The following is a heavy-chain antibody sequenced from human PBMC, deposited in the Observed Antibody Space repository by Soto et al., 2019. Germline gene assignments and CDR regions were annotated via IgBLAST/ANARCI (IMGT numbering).Heavy chain of an antibody. V-gene: IGHV4-31*03. J-gene: IGHJ6*02. CDR1: GGSISSGGYY. CDR2: IYYSGST. D-gene: IGHD3-22*01. CDR3: ARGPYYYDISGYFPRYYYGMDV. Sequence: SETLSLTCTVSGGSISSGGYYWSWIRQHPGKGLEWIGYIYYSGSTYYNPSLKSRVTISVDTSKNQFSLKLSSVTAADTAVYYCARGPYYYDISGYFPRYYYGMDVWGQGTTVTVSS.